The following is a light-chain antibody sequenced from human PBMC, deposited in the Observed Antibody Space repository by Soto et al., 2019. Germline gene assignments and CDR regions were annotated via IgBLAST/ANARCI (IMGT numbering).Light chain of an antibody. CDR1: QSVSSNY. V-gene: IGKV3-20*01. Sequence: IVLTQSPGTLSLSPGERATLSCRASQSVSSNYLAWYHQKPGQAPRLLIHAASRRAYGIPDRFSGSGSGTDFTLTISRLEPQDFAVYYCQQYGSSPLTFGGGTKVEIK. CDR3: QQYGSSPLT. CDR2: AAS. J-gene: IGKJ4*01.